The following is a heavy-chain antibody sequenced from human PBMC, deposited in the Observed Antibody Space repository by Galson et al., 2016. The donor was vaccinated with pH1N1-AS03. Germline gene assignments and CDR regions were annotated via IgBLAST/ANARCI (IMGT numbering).Heavy chain of an antibody. CDR2: IVPFSVTT. CDR3: ARDRYHGLPGDYYESAY. CDR1: TDNFVDYG. D-gene: IGHD3-22*01. V-gene: IGHV1-69*13. Sequence: SVKVSCKASTDNFVDYGISWVRQAPGQGLEWMGGIVPFSVTTDYAQKFQGRISITADVSTSTAYMELSSLTSEDTAVYYCARDRYHGLPGDYYESAYWGQGTLVTVSS. J-gene: IGHJ4*02.